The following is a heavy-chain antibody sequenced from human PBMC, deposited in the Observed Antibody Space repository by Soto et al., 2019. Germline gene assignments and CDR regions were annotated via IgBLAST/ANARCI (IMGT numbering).Heavy chain of an antibody. Sequence: LSETLSLTCTVSGGSISSYYWSWIRQHPGKGLEWIGYIYYSGSTYYNPSLKSRVTISVDTSKNQFSLKLSSVTAADTAVYYCARTLEGYYFDYWGQGTLVTVSS. V-gene: IGHV4-59*06. J-gene: IGHJ4*02. CDR1: GGSISSYY. CDR2: IYYSGST. CDR3: ARTLEGYYFDY. D-gene: IGHD3-16*01.